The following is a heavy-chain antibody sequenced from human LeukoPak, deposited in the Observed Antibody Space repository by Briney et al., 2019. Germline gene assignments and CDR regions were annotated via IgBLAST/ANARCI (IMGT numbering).Heavy chain of an antibody. J-gene: IGHJ5*02. CDR1: GYTFTSYG. Sequence: ASVKVSCKASGYTFTSYGLSWVRQAPGQGLEWMGWISAYNGNTNYAQKLQGRVTMTTDTSTSTAYMELRSLRSDDTAVYYCARERTDMTTVTTHWFDPWGQGTLVTVSS. CDR2: ISAYNGNT. V-gene: IGHV1-18*01. CDR3: ARERTDMTTVTTHWFDP. D-gene: IGHD4-17*01.